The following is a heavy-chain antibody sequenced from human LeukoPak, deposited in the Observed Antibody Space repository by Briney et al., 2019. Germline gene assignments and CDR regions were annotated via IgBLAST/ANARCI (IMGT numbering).Heavy chain of an antibody. D-gene: IGHD3-16*01. CDR1: GYSISSGYY. CDR3: ASYTDAFDI. V-gene: IGHV4-38-2*02. J-gene: IGHJ3*02. CDR2: IYHSGST. Sequence: PSETLSLTCTVSGYSISSGYYWGWIRQPPGKGLEWIGSIYHSGSTYYNPSLKSRVTISVDTSKNQFSLKLSSVTAADTAVYYCASYTDAFDIWGQGTMVTVSS.